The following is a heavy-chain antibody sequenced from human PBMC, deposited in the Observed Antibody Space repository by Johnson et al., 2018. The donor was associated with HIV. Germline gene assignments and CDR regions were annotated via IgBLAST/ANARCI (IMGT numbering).Heavy chain of an antibody. J-gene: IGHJ3*02. CDR1: GLSFSNFG. D-gene: IGHD6-13*01. Sequence: QVQLVESGGGVVQPGKSLTLSCVGSGLSFSNFGIHWVRQAPGKGPEWVAVISFDGNLKKYADSVKGRFTISRDNSKNTLYLQMNSLRAEDTAVYYCARDDLGNPFSSYDAFDIWGQGTMVTVSS. CDR2: ISFDGNLK. V-gene: IGHV3-30*03. CDR3: ARDDLGNPFSSYDAFDI.